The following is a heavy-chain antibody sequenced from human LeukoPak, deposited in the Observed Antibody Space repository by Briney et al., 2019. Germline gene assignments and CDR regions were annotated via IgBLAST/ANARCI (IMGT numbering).Heavy chain of an antibody. J-gene: IGHJ6*03. CDR2: INTNTRNP. Sequence: ASVKVSCKASGYTFTSYAMNWVQQAPGQGLEWMGWINTNTRNPTYAQGFTGRFVFSLDTSVSTAYLQISSLKAEDTAVYFCARAPGYCSSTSCYHYMDVWGKGTTDTVSS. CDR3: ARAPGYCSSTSCYHYMDV. V-gene: IGHV7-4-1*02. CDR1: GYTFTSYA. D-gene: IGHD2-2*01.